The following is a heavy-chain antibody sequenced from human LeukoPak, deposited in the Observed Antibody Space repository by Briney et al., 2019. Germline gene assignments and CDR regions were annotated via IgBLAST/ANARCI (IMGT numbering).Heavy chain of an antibody. J-gene: IGHJ3*02. V-gene: IGHV3-33*01. CDR2: IWYDGSNK. Sequence: GGSLRLSCAASGFTFSSYGMHWVRQAPGKGLGWVAVIWYDGSNKYYADSVKGRFTISRDNSKNTLYLQMNSLRAEDTAVYYCARYCGGDCYSDAFDIWGQGTMVTVSP. CDR3: ARYCGGDCYSDAFDI. CDR1: GFTFSSYG. D-gene: IGHD2-21*02.